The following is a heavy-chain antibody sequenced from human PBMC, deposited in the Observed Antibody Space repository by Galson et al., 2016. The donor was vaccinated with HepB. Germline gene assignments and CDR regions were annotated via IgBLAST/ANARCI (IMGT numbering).Heavy chain of an antibody. CDR3: ARERRAASSSAWYFYGMDV. CDR2: SSYSGST. Sequence: SETLSLTCTVSGGPVSSGSYYWSWIRQPPGKGLEWIGYSSYSGSTNYNPSLKSRVTISVDTSKNQFSLKLNSVTAADTAVYYCARERRAASSSAWYFYGMDVWGQGTTVIVSS. V-gene: IGHV4-61*01. J-gene: IGHJ6*02. CDR1: GGPVSSGSYY. D-gene: IGHD6-13*01.